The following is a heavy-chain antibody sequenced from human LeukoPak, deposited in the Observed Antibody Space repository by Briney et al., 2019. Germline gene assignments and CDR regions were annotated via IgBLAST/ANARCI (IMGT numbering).Heavy chain of an antibody. Sequence: SGGSLRLSCAASGFTFSSYEMNWVRQAPGRGLEWVSYISSSGSTIYYADSVKGRFTISRDNAKNSLYLQMNSLGAEDTAVYYCARSGFPFDYWGQGTLVTVSS. CDR2: ISSSGSTI. J-gene: IGHJ4*02. V-gene: IGHV3-48*03. D-gene: IGHD1-26*01. CDR1: GFTFSSYE. CDR3: ARSGFPFDY.